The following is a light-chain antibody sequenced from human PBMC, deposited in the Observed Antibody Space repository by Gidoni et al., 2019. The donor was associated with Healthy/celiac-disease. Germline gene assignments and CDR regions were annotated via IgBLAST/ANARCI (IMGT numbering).Light chain of an antibody. CDR1: QSVSSNY. V-gene: IGKV3-20*01. CDR2: GAS. CDR3: QQNGSSPLT. Sequence: IVSTQSPGTLSLSPGERASLSCRASQSVSSNYVAWYQQKAGQAPRLIIYGASSRATSIPGRCSGRGCRTDFTLTISRLEQEYVAEYCYQQNGSSPLTFGGGTKVEIK. J-gene: IGKJ4*01.